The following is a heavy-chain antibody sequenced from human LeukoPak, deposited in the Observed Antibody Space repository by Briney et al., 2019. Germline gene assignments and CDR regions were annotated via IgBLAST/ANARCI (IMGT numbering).Heavy chain of an antibody. D-gene: IGHD7-27*01. Sequence: GALRLSCAASGFTFSSYAMTWLRQVPGRGLEWVSSIGGSGYSTYYADSVRGRFTISRDNSENTLHLQMSSLRAEDTAVYYCARELGIGGRGYFDYWGQGTLVTVSS. CDR1: GFTFSSYA. J-gene: IGHJ4*02. V-gene: IGHV3-23*01. CDR3: ARELGIGGRGYFDY. CDR2: IGGSGYST.